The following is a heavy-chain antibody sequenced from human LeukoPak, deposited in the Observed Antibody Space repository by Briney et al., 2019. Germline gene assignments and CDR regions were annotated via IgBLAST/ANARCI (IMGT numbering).Heavy chain of an antibody. CDR2: IYGTGST. Sequence: TSSETLSLTCIVSGGSISSYYWNWIRQPAGKGLEWIGRIYGTGSTNYNPSLKSRVTMSVDTSKNQFSLNLSSVTAADTAVYYSAREDGSGSYKIHFDNWGQGTLVTVSS. D-gene: IGHD6-19*01. J-gene: IGHJ4*02. CDR1: GGSISSYY. V-gene: IGHV4-4*07. CDR3: AREDGSGSYKIHFDN.